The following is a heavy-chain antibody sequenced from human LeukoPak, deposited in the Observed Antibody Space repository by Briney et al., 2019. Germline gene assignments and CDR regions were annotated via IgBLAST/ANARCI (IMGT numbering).Heavy chain of an antibody. J-gene: IGHJ4*02. CDR3: AKPRREPFQRWGYFDY. Sequence: GGSLRLSCAASGFTFSSYAMSWVRQAPGKGLEWVSAISGSGGSTYYADSVKGRFTISRDNSKNTLYLQMNSLRAEDTAVYYCAKPRREPFQRWGYFDYWGQGTLVTVSS. CDR1: GFTFSSYA. CDR2: ISGSGGST. V-gene: IGHV3-23*01. D-gene: IGHD1-26*01.